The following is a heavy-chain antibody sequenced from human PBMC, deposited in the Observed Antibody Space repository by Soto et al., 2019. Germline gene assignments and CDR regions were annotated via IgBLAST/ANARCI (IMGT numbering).Heavy chain of an antibody. CDR2: ISGSGGST. D-gene: IGHD2-2*01. Sequence: GGSLRLSCAASGFTFSSYSISWVRQAPWKGLEWVSAISGSGGSTYYADSVKGRFTISRDNSKNTLYLQMNSLRAEDTAVYYCAKKWVVPESDPCGQGTLVTVSS. J-gene: IGHJ5*02. CDR3: AKKWVVPESDP. CDR1: GFTFSSYS. V-gene: IGHV3-23*01.